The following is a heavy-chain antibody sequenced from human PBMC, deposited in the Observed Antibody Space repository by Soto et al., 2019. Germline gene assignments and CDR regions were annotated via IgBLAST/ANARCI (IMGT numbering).Heavy chain of an antibody. CDR3: ARVVSSSWYGWGYWFDP. Sequence: GSLRLSCAASGFTFSSYAMHWVRQAPGKGLEWVAVISYDGSNKYYADSVKGRFTISRDNSKNTLYLQMNSLRAEDTAVYYCARVVSSSWYGWGYWFDPWGQGTLVTVSS. J-gene: IGHJ5*02. D-gene: IGHD6-13*01. CDR1: GFTFSSYA. CDR2: ISYDGSNK. V-gene: IGHV3-30-3*01.